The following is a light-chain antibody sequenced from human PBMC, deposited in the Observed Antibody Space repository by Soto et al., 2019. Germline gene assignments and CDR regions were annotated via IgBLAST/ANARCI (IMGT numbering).Light chain of an antibody. J-gene: IGKJ3*01. V-gene: IGKV3-11*01. Sequence: EIVLTQSPATLSLSPGERATLSCSSSHTVGTYLAWYQKKPGQAPSLLIYGSSNRATGTPARCTGRGSGTDFSLTISSLEAEDSAIDYCQQRTNGPPLFTFGPGTIVEIK. CDR3: QQRTNGPPLFT. CDR1: HTVGTY. CDR2: GSS.